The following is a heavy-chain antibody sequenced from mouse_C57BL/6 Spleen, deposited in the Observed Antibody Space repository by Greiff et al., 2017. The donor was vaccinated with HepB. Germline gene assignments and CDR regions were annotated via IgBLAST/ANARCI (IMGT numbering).Heavy chain of an antibody. V-gene: IGHV2-2*01. Sequence: VKLMESGPGLVQPSQSLSITCTVSGFSLTSYGVHWVRQSPGKGLEWLGVIWSGGSTDYNAAFISRLSISKDNSKSQVFFKMNSLQADDTAIYYCARGEAGLYYYAMDYWGQGTSVTVSS. CDR2: IWSGGST. CDR3: ARGEAGLYYYAMDY. CDR1: GFSLTSYG. J-gene: IGHJ4*01. D-gene: IGHD3-1*01.